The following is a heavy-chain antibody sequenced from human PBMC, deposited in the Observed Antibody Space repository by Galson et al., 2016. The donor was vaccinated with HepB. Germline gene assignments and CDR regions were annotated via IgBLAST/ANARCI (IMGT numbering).Heavy chain of an antibody. V-gene: IGHV3-23*05. CDR3: GKQGGFDY. D-gene: IGHD3-16*01. Sequence: SLRLSCAASGFTFSNSGMSWVRQAQGRGLDWVSGINRSGNATHYADFVKGRFTISSNNSKNTLYLYMNNLTAGDTAIYYCGKQGGFDYWGQGALVTVSS. CDR2: INRSGNAT. CDR1: GFTFSNSG. J-gene: IGHJ4*02.